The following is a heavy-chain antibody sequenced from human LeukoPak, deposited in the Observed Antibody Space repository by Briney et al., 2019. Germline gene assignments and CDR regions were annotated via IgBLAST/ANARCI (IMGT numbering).Heavy chain of an antibody. V-gene: IGHV4-39*01. J-gene: IGHJ5*02. CDR3: ARHYGP. CDR2: IYDSGST. D-gene: IGHD3-10*01. Sequence: VXXTCTVSXXSXXSXXYYWGXIRQPPGKGLEGIGSIYDSGSTYYKPSLKSRVTISVDTSKNQFSLKLNSVTAADTAVYYCARHYGPWGQGTLVTVSS. CDR1: XXSXXSXXYY.